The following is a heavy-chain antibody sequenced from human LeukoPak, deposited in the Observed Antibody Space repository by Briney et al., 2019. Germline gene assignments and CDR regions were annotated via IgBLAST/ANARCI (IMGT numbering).Heavy chain of an antibody. Sequence: GSLRLTCAASGFTFRTFSMNWVRQPPGKGLEWIGSIYYSGSTYYNPSLKSRVTISVDTSKNQFSLKLSSVTAADTAVYYCARHGSLWFGELEAFDIWGQGTMVTVSS. CDR3: ARHGSLWFGELEAFDI. V-gene: IGHV4-39*01. CDR2: IYYSGST. D-gene: IGHD3-10*01. CDR1: GFTFRTFSMN. J-gene: IGHJ3*02.